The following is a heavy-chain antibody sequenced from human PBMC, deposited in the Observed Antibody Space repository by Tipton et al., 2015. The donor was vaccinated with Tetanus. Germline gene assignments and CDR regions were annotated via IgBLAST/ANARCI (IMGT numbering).Heavy chain of an antibody. CDR3: ASLPKHWLAPRGAP. V-gene: IGHV4-34*01. CDR2: INHRGGT. D-gene: IGHD6-19*01. CDR1: GFTFSGFW. J-gene: IGHJ5*02. Sequence: LRLSCVASGFTFSGFWMTWVRQAPGKGLEWIGEINHRGGTMYNPSLKSRVTISGDTSKNQFSLNLTSVTAADTAVYYCASLPKHWLAPRGAPWGQGTLVTVSS.